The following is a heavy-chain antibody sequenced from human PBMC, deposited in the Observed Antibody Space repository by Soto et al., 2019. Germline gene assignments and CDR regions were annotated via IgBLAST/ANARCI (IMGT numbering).Heavy chain of an antibody. CDR1: GGSFSGYY. CDR2: INHSGST. D-gene: IGHD3-3*01. V-gene: IGHV4-34*01. Sequence: RSLTCAVYGGSFSGYYWSWIRQPPGKGLEWIGEINHSGSTNYNPSLKSRVTISVDTSKNQFSLKLSSVTAADTAVYYCARGVTIFGVVIIPRWYYFDYWGQGTMVAVS. CDR3: ARGVTIFGVVIIPRWYYFDY. J-gene: IGHJ4*02.